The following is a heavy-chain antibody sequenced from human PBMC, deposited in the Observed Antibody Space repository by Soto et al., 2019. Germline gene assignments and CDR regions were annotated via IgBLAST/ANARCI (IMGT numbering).Heavy chain of an antibody. V-gene: IGHV5-51*01. J-gene: IGHJ5*02. Sequence: GESLKVSCKGPGYSFTSYWIGWVRQMPGKGLEWMGIIYPGYSDTRYSPSFQGQVTISADKSISTAYLQWSSLKASDTAMYYCARHLGAAAGTPMLHPWRQVTRVTVAS. D-gene: IGHD6-13*01. CDR1: GYSFTSYW. CDR2: IYPGYSDT. CDR3: ARHLGAAAGTPMLHP.